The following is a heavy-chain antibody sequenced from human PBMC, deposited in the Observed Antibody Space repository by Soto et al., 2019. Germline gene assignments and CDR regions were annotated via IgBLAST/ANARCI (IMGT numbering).Heavy chain of an antibody. CDR1: GGTFSSYA. Sequence: ASVKVSCKASGGTFSSYAISWVRQAPGQGLEWMGWINPNSGGTDYAQKFQGRVTMTRDTSISTAYMELSRLRSDDTAVYHCATKRWPHDAFDIWGQGTMVTVSS. V-gene: IGHV1-2*02. CDR3: ATKRWPHDAFDI. J-gene: IGHJ3*02. CDR2: INPNSGGT.